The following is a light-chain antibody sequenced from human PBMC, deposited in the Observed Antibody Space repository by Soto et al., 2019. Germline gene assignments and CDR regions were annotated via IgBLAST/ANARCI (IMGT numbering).Light chain of an antibody. Sequence: QSVLTQHPSASGSPGQSVTISCTGTSSDVGGYNYVAWFQQHPGKAPKLMIYEVTKRPSGVPDRFSGSKSGNTASLTVSGLQAEDEADYYCQSYDSTLSARYVFGTGTKVTVL. CDR3: QSYDSTLSARYV. J-gene: IGLJ1*01. CDR1: SSDVGGYNY. V-gene: IGLV2-8*01. CDR2: EVT.